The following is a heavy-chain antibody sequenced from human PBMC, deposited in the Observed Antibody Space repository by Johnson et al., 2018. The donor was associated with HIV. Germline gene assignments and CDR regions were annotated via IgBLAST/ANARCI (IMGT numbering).Heavy chain of an antibody. J-gene: IGHJ3*02. CDR2: ISSSGSTI. V-gene: IGHV3-48*04. CDR1: GISFSSYW. D-gene: IGHD6-6*01. Sequence: MLLVESGGGLVQPGGSLRLSCVASGISFSSYWMHWVRQAPGKGLEWVSYISSSGSTIYYADSVKGRFTISRDNAKNSLYLQMNSLRAEDTAVYYCARDVIKVIAARDDAFDIWGQGTMVTVSS. CDR3: ARDVIKVIAARDDAFDI.